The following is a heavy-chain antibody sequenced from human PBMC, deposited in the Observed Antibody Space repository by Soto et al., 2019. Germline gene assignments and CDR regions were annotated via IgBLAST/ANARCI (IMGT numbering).Heavy chain of an antibody. Sequence: QVQLVQSGAEVKKPGSSVKVSCKTSGVSFNNNGIGWVRQAPGHGLEWMGGVSPRFRTSNYARKFQGRISITANASTGTDNTEQSSLTTETAAQTYCASVLCYGSGSSSPYGMDVWGQGTMVTVSS. CDR3: ASVLCYGSGSSSPYGMDV. CDR1: GVSFNNNG. V-gene: IGHV1-69*01. CDR2: VSPRFRTS. D-gene: IGHD3-10*01. J-gene: IGHJ6*02.